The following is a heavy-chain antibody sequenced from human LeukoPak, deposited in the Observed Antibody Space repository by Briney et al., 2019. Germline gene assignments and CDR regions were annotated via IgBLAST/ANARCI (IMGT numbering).Heavy chain of an antibody. CDR3: ARDHYDSSGNWFDP. J-gene: IGHJ5*02. CDR1: GGSISSYY. CDR2: IYYSGST. V-gene: IGHV4-59*01. D-gene: IGHD3-22*01. Sequence: SETLSLTCTVSGGSISSYYWSWIRQPPGKGLEWIGYIYYSGSTNYNPSLKSRVTISVDTSKNQFSLKLSSVTAADTAVYYCARDHYDSSGNWFDPWGQGTLVTVSS.